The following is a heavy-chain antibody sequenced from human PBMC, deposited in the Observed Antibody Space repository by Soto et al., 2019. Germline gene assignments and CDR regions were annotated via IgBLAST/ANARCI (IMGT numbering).Heavy chain of an antibody. J-gene: IGHJ5*02. D-gene: IGHD6-25*01. CDR2: IYYSGST. V-gene: IGHV4-59*01. CDR1: VGSISSYY. Sequence: QVQLQESGPGLVKPSETLSLTCTVSVGSISSYYWSWIRQPPGKGLEWIGYIYYSGSTNYNPSLKSRVTISVDTSKNQFSLKLSSVTAADTAVYYCARPHGGSSGWDNWFDPWGQGTLVTVSS. CDR3: ARPHGGSSGWDNWFDP.